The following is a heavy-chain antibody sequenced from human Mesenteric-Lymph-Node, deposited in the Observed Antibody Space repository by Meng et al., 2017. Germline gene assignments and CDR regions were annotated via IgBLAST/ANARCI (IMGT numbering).Heavy chain of an antibody. CDR2: ISYDGSNK. Sequence: GESLKISCAASGFTFSSYAMHWVRQAPGKGLEWVAVISYDGSNKYYADSVKGRFTISRDNSKNTLYLQMNSLRAEDTAVYYCARDFYYDSGAYWGDYFYYYGMDVWGQGTTVTVSS. V-gene: IGHV3-30*04. D-gene: IGHD3-22*01. CDR1: GFTFSSYA. CDR3: ARDFYYDSGAYWGDYFYYYGMDV. J-gene: IGHJ6*02.